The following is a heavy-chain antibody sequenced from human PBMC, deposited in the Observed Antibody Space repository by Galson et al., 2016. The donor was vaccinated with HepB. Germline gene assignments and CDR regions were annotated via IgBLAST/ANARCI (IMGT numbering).Heavy chain of an antibody. CDR3: ARVRLKNWNRGLDP. D-gene: IGHD1/OR15-1a*01. CDR1: GFTFSSYG. CDR2: IWYDGSDK. J-gene: IGHJ5*02. V-gene: IGHV3-33*01. Sequence: SLRLSCAASGFTFSSYGMHWVRQAPGKGLEWVAVIWYDGSDKKYADSVKGRFTISRDNSKNTLYLQMNSLRVEDTAVYYCARVRLKNWNRGLDPWGQGTLVTVSS.